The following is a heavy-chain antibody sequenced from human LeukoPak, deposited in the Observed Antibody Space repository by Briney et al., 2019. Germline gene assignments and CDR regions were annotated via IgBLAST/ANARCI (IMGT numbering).Heavy chain of an antibody. V-gene: IGHV4-59*01. CDR2: IYYSGGT. Sequence: ASETLSLTCTFSGSSISTYYWSWIRQPPGKGLEWIGYIYYSGGTNYNPSLKSRVTISLDTSKNQFSLKLSSVTAADTAVYYCAREQFTLSRDGYNYFDYWGQGTLVTVSS. D-gene: IGHD5-24*01. CDR3: AREQFTLSRDGYNYFDY. J-gene: IGHJ4*02. CDR1: GSSISTYY.